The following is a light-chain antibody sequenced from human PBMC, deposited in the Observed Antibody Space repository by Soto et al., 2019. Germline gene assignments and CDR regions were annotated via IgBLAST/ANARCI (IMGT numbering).Light chain of an antibody. Sequence: QSALTQPPSQPGPPDRSVTIPSTGPSSDVGGYNYVSWYQQHPAKAPKFMTYEANNRPSGVPDRFSGSKSGNTASLTVSGLQAEDEADYYCSSHSGSNLVVFGGGTKLTVL. J-gene: IGLJ2*01. CDR2: EAN. CDR1: SSDVGGYNY. V-gene: IGLV2-8*01. CDR3: SSHSGSNLVV.